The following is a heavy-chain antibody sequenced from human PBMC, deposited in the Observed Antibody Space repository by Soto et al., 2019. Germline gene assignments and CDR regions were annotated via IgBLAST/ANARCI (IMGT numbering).Heavy chain of an antibody. V-gene: IGHV3-30*02. CDR3: ARXGVGGTVFFGYFDY. J-gene: IGHJ4*02. CDR2: IRFDGSNI. CDR1: GIIFTGYG. Sequence: GGSLRLSCAVPGIIFTGYGMHWVRQAPGKGLEWVAIIRFDGSNIHYADSVKGRFTISRDNSKNTLYLQMNSLRAEDTAVYYCARXGVGGTVFFGYFDYWGQGALVTVSS. D-gene: IGHD1-26*01.